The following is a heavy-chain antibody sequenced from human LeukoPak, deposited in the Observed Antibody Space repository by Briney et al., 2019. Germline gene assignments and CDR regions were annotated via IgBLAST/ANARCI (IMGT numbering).Heavy chain of an antibody. V-gene: IGHV4-39*01. CDR3: ARHWAANWGPDDAFDI. CDR2: IYSSGTT. Sequence: PSETLSLTCTVSGGSISSSSYYWGWIRQPPGKGLEWIGSIYSSGTTYYNPSLKTRVTISVDTSKNQFSLKLSSVTAADTAVYYCARHWAANWGPDDAFDIWGQGTMVTVSS. D-gene: IGHD7-27*01. J-gene: IGHJ3*02. CDR1: GGSISSSSYY.